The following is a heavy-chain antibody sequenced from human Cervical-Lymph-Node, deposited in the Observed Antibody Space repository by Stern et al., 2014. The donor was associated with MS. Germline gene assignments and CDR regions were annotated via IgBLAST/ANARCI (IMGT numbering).Heavy chain of an antibody. J-gene: IGHJ4*02. V-gene: IGHV3-9*01. CDR1: GFTFDDYA. D-gene: IGHD3-22*01. Sequence: QLVESGGGLVQPGRSLRLSCAASGFTFDDYAMHWVRQAPGKGLEWVSGIDWSSGNRGYADSVKGRFTISRDNAKNSLYLQMHSLRPEDTAFYYCAKASGAYYDTSGYYYDWGQGTLVTVSS. CDR2: IDWSSGNR. CDR3: AKASGAYYDTSGYYYD.